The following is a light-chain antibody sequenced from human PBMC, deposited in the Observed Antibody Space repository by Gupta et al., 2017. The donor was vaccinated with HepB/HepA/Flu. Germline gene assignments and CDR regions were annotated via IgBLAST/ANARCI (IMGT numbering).Light chain of an antibody. J-gene: IGLJ2*01. Sequence: QSALTQPPSASGSPGQSVTISCTGTSSDVGGYNYVSWYQQHPGKAHKLMVYEVSKRPAGVPDRFSGSKSGNTASLTVSGLQAEEEADYYCSSYAGSNNLIFGGGTKLTVL. V-gene: IGLV2-8*01. CDR3: SSYAGSNNLI. CDR1: SSDVGGYNY. CDR2: EVS.